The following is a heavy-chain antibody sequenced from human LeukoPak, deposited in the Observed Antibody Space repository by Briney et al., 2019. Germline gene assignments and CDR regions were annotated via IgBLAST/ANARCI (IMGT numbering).Heavy chain of an antibody. Sequence: GGSLRLSCAASGFTFSNYGMHWVRQAPDKGLEWVAFLQNDGSDIHYADSVEGRFTISRDNSKNTLYLQMNSLRPEDTAVYYCAKDLGLAVAGTSTPDYWGQGTLVTVSS. J-gene: IGHJ4*02. CDR2: LQNDGSDI. V-gene: IGHV3-30*02. CDR3: AKDLGLAVAGTSTPDY. D-gene: IGHD6-19*01. CDR1: GFTFSNYG.